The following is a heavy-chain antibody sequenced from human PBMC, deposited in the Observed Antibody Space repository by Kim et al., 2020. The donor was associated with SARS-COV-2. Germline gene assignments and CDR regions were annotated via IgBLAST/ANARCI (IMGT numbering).Heavy chain of an antibody. V-gene: IGHV1-2*02. D-gene: IGHD3-3*01. CDR3: ARWQSRGFGVVNQNYYYYYGMDV. CDR2: INPNSGGT. J-gene: IGHJ6*02. CDR1: GYTFTGYY. Sequence: ASVKVSCKASGYTFTGYYMHWVRQAPGQGLEWMGWINPNSGGTNYAQKFQGRVTMTRDTSISTAYMELSRLRSDDTAVYYCARWQSRGFGVVNQNYYYYYGMDVWGQGTTVTVSS.